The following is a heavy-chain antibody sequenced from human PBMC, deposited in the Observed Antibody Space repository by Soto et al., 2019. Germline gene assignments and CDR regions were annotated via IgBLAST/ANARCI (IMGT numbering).Heavy chain of an antibody. CDR2: TWSDESRK. D-gene: IGHD2-2*01. Sequence: QVQLVESGGGVVQPGRSLRLSCAASGFAFSTYGMHWVRQAPGKGLEWVAITWSDESRKYYADSVQGRFTISRDNSKNTLFLQMDSLRAEDTAVYYCVRGRPGPIPTLPLFESLGQGTLVTVSS. V-gene: IGHV3-33*01. CDR3: VRGRPGPIPTLPLFES. CDR1: GFAFSTYG. J-gene: IGHJ4*02.